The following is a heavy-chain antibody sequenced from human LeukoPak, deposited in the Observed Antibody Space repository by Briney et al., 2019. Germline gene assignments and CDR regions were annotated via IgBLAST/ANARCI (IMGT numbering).Heavy chain of an antibody. CDR2: IYYSGST. CDR3: ARRRRYSYGYRDYYYYMDV. J-gene: IGHJ6*03. D-gene: IGHD5-18*01. V-gene: IGHV4-39*07. Sequence: SETLSLTCTVSGGSISSSSYYWGWIRQPPGKGLEWIGSIYYSGSTYYNPSLKSRVTISVDTSKNQFSLKLSSVTAADTAVYYCARRRRYSYGYRDYYYYMDVWGKGTTVTVSS. CDR1: GGSISSSSYY.